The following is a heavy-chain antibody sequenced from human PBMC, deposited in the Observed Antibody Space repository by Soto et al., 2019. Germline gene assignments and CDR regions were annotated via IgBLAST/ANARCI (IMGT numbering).Heavy chain of an antibody. CDR3: ARRHLAVAVSPWFDP. CDR1: GLSITDSEMG. D-gene: IGHD6-19*01. CDR2: IDSSGEK. J-gene: IGHJ5*02. Sequence: QVTLKESGPVLVKPTETLTLRCTVSGLSITDSEMGVSWIRQPPGQPLEWLAHIDSSGEKSYRTFLKSRLAISKDTPKSQIVLTMTNMAPADTATYYCARRHLAVAVSPWFDPWGQGIPVTVSS. V-gene: IGHV2-26*01.